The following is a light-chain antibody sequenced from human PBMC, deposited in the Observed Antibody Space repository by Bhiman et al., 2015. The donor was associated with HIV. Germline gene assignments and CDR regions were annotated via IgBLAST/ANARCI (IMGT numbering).Light chain of an antibody. CDR3: SSLTSSLTYV. V-gene: IGLV2-14*03. CDR2: DVS. J-gene: IGLJ1*01. CDR1: STDVGYYEF. Sequence: QSALTQPPSASGSRGQSVTISCTGTSTDVGYYEFVSWYQQHPGKVPKLVIYDVSNRPSGVSNRFSGSKSGNTASLTISGLQAEDEADYYCSSLTSSLTYVFGTGTNVTVL.